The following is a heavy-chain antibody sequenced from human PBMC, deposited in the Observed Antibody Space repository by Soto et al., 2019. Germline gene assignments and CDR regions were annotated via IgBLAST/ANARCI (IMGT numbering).Heavy chain of an antibody. D-gene: IGHD2-15*01. CDR2: INPNSGGT. Sequence: ASVKVSCKASGYTFTGYQMHWVRQAPGQGLEWMGWINPNSGGTNYAQKFQGWVTMTRDTSISTAYMELSRLRSDDTAVYYCARDNTAATHFDYWGQGTLVTVSS. CDR1: GYTFTGYQ. V-gene: IGHV1-2*04. J-gene: IGHJ4*02. CDR3: ARDNTAATHFDY.